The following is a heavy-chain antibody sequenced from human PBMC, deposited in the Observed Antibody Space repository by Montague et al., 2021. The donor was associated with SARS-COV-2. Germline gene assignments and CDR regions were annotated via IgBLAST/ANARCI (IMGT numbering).Heavy chain of an antibody. CDR2: IYASGGT. CDR3: GRGVVAATQVVDY. J-gene: IGHJ4*02. Sequence: SETLSLTCTVSGDSISSFYWYCIRQPAGKGLVWFGRIYASGGTNYNPSLNSRVTMSVDTSKNQFSLRLNSVNAAATAGEYCGRGVVAATQVVDYWGRGTLVTVSS. CDR1: GDSISSFY. D-gene: IGHD2-15*01. V-gene: IGHV4-4*07.